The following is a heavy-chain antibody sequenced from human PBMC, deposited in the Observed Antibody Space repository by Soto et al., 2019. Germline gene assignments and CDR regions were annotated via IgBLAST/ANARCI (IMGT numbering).Heavy chain of an antibody. V-gene: IGHV3-23*01. CDR1: GFTFSNYA. CDR3: AKTYSGSYWGLFDY. CDR2: ITGSGGIT. Sequence: EVQVLESGGGLVQPGGSLRLSCAASGFTFSNYAMSWVHQAPGKGLECVSAITGSGGITSYADSVKGRFTISRDNSNNTLYLQMNSLRAEDTAVYYCAKTYSGSYWGLFDYWGQGTLVTVSS. J-gene: IGHJ4*02. D-gene: IGHD1-26*01.